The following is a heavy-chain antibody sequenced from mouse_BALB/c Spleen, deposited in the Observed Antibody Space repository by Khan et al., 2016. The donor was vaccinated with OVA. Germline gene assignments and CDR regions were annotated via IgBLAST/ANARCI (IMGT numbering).Heavy chain of an antibody. Sequence: QVQLKQSGAELAKPGASVKMSCKASGYTFINYWILWIKQRPGQGLAWIGYINPSTGYTEYNQNFKDKATLTADISSSTAYMQLSSLTSEDSAVYYCARRGLRWDFDYWGQGTTLTVSS. CDR1: GYTFINYW. V-gene: IGHV1-7*01. CDR3: ARRGLRWDFDY. J-gene: IGHJ2*01. D-gene: IGHD1-1*01. CDR2: INPSTGYT.